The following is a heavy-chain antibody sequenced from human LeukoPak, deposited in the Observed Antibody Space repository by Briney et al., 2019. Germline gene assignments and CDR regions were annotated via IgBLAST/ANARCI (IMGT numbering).Heavy chain of an antibody. Sequence: KSGGSLRLSCAASGFTFSSYSMNWVRQAPGKGLEWVSSISSSSSYIKYADSVKGRFTISRDNAKNSLYLQMNSLRAEDTAVYYCAELGITMIGGVWGKGTTVTISS. V-gene: IGHV3-21*01. D-gene: IGHD3-10*02. CDR3: AELGITMIGGV. CDR2: ISSSSSYI. CDR1: GFTFSSYS. J-gene: IGHJ6*04.